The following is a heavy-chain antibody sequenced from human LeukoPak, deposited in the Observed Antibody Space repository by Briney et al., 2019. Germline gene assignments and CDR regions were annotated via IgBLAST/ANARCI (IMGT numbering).Heavy chain of an antibody. V-gene: IGHV5-51*01. CDR3: ATSLRYFDWLLDY. Sequence: GESLKISCKGSGYSFTSYWIGWVRQMPGKGLEWMGIIYPGDSDTRYSPSFQGQVTISADKSISTAYLQWSSLKASDTAMYYRATSLRYFDWLLDYWGQGTLVTVSS. CDR2: IYPGDSDT. CDR1: GYSFTSYW. D-gene: IGHD3-9*01. J-gene: IGHJ4*02.